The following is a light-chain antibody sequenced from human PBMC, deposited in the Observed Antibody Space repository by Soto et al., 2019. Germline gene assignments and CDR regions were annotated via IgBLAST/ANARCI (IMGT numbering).Light chain of an antibody. Sequence: EIQMTQSPSTLSASVGDRVTITCRASQTISSWLAWYQQKPGKAPKLLIYKASSLESGVPSRFSGSGSGTSFTLTISSLQPEDFATYYCQQLLSYPITFGQGTRLEI. J-gene: IGKJ5*01. CDR2: KAS. CDR3: QQLLSYPIT. V-gene: IGKV1-5*03. CDR1: QTISSW.